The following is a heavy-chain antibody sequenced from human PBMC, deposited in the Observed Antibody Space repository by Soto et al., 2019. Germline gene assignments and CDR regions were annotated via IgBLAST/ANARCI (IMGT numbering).Heavy chain of an antibody. V-gene: IGHV1-2*02. CDR2: INPNSGGT. D-gene: IGHD4-17*01. J-gene: IGHJ6*02. CDR1: GYTFTGYY. CDR3: ARDLVTTGVYYYYYGMDV. Sequence: ASVKVSCKASGYTFTGYYMHWVRQAPGQGLEWMGWINPNSGGTNHAQKFQGRVTMTRDTSISTAYMELSRLRSDDTAVYYCARDLVTTGVYYYYYGMDVWGQGTTVTVSS.